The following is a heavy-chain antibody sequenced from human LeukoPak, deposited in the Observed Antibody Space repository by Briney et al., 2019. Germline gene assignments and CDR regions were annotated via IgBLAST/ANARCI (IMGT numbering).Heavy chain of an antibody. V-gene: IGHV4-34*01. CDR3: ASIAPAGKLKYFYYMGV. CDR2: VDHSGTP. J-gene: IGHJ6*03. D-gene: IGHD6-13*01. Sequence: RTSETLSLTCAVSGGSFSGYYWSWIRQSPEKGLEWLGEVDHSGTPNYNPSLRSRVSISVDTSKNQFFLNLTSVSAADTAVYYCASIAPAGKLKYFYYMGVWGKGTTVTISS. CDR1: GGSFSGYY.